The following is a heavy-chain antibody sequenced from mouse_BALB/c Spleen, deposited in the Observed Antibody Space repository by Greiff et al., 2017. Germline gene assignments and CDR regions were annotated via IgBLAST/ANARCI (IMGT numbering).Heavy chain of an antibody. CDR2: INSNGGST. Sequence: EVKVVESGGGLVQPGGSLKLSCAASGFTFSSYGMSWVRQTPDKRLELVATINSNGGSTYYPDSVKGRFTISRDNAKNTLYLQMSSLKSEDTAMYYCAREAVYDAGFAYWGQGTLVTVSA. CDR3: AREAVYDAGFAY. D-gene: IGHD2-14*01. V-gene: IGHV5-6-3*01. CDR1: GFTFSSYG. J-gene: IGHJ3*01.